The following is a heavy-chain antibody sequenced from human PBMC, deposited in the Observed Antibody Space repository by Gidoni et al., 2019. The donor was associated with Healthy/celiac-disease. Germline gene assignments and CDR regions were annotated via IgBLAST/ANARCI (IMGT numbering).Heavy chain of an antibody. CDR3: ARADDSSGPLDY. CDR1: GGSFSGYY. D-gene: IGHD3-22*01. Sequence: QVQLQQWGAGLLKPSETLSLTCAVYGGSFSGYYWSWIRQPPGKGLEWIGEINHSGSTNYNPSLKSRVTISVDTSKNQFSLKLSSVTAADTAVYYCARADDSSGPLDYWGQGTLVTVSS. J-gene: IGHJ4*02. V-gene: IGHV4-34*01. CDR2: INHSGST.